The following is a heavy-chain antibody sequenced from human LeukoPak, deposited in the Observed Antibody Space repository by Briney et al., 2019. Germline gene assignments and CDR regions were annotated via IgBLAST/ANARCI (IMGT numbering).Heavy chain of an antibody. Sequence: SQTLSLTCTVSGGSISSGAYYWSWIRQHPGKGLEWIGYIYYSGSTYYNPSLKSRVTISVDTSKNQFSLRLSSVTAADTAVYYCARDHIAGAGYRHFEYWGQGNLVTVSS. CDR1: GGSISSGAYY. J-gene: IGHJ4*02. CDR2: IYYSGST. CDR3: ARDHIAGAGYRHFEY. D-gene: IGHD6-13*01. V-gene: IGHV4-31*03.